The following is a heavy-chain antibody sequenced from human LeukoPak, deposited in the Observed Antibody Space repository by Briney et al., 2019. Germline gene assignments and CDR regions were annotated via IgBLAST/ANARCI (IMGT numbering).Heavy chain of an antibody. CDR3: ARVGYCSSTSCYTGYYYMDV. Sequence: PSETLSLTCTVSGGSISSYYCSWIWQPPGKGLEWVGYIYYNGSTNYYPSPKSRVTISVDTSKNQFSLKLSSVTAADTAVYYCARVGYCSSTSCYTGYYYMDVWGKGNTVTVSS. V-gene: IGHV4-59*01. CDR2: IYYNGST. J-gene: IGHJ6*03. CDR1: GGSISSYY. D-gene: IGHD2-2*02.